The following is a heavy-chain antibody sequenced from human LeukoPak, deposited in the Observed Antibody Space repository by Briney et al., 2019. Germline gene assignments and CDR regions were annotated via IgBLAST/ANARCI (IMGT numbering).Heavy chain of an antibody. V-gene: IGHV3-30-3*01. CDR3: ARGFYGSGSYLDY. CDR2: ISFDGTNK. Sequence: LTGGSLRLSCVASGFTFSNYAMHWVRQAPGKGLEWVAVISFDGTNKYYADSVKGRFTISRDNSKNTLFLQMNSLRADDTAVYYCARGFYGSGSYLDYWGQGTLVTVSS. D-gene: IGHD3-10*01. CDR1: GFTFSNYA. J-gene: IGHJ4*02.